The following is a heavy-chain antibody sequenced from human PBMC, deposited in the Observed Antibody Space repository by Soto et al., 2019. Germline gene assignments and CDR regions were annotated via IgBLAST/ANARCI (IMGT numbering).Heavy chain of an antibody. D-gene: IGHD3-22*01. CDR2: FYSGDSDT. V-gene: IGHV5-51*01. Sequence: PGESLKISCKGSGYSFANYCIAWVRQMPGKGLEWMGIFYSGDSDTRYSPSFQGQVVISGDKSINTAYLQWTSLKASDTAMYYCARGGSGFYDYWGQGTLVTVSS. J-gene: IGHJ4*02. CDR1: GYSFANYC. CDR3: ARGGSGFYDY.